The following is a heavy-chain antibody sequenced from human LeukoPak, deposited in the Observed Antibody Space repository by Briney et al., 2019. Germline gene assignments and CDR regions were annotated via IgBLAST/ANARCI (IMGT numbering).Heavy chain of an antibody. D-gene: IGHD1-26*01. CDR2: IWYDGSNK. V-gene: IGHV3-33*06. J-gene: IGHJ6*03. CDR1: GFTFSSYG. CDR3: AKAQVGATNYYYYYMDV. Sequence: GGSLRHSCAASGFTFSSYGMHWVRQAPGKGLEWVAVIWYDGSNKYYADSVKGRFTISRDNSKNTLHLQMNSLRAEDTAVYYCAKAQVGATNYYYYYMDVWGKGTTVTVSS.